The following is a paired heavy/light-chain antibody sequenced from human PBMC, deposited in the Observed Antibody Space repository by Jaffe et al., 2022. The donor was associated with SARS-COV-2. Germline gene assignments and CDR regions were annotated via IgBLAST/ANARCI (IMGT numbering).Heavy chain of an antibody. D-gene: IGHD6-13*01. J-gene: IGHJ6*02. V-gene: IGHV1-18*01. CDR3: GRDPGAAGEYGMDV. Sequence: QVQLVQSGPEVKKPGASVRVSCKASGYTFSNYGISWVRQAPGQGLEWMGWISGHNVYRDFGPKVQGRLTMTTDTSTSTAFMELRNLRSDDTAIYYCGRDPGAAGEYGMDVWGQGTTVTVSS. CDR2: ISGHNVYR. CDR1: GYTFSNYG.
Light chain of an antibody. CDR1: QRLLHTNGKNY. CDR2: LGS. V-gene: IGKV2-28*01. CDR3: MQALGTPRS. Sequence: DIVMTQSPLSLPVTPGEPASISCRSSQRLLHTNGKNYLDWYLQKPGQSPQLLIYLGSNRASGVPDRFSGSGSGTDFTLKISRVEAEDVGVYYCMQALGTPRSFGQGTKLEIK. J-gene: IGKJ2*03.